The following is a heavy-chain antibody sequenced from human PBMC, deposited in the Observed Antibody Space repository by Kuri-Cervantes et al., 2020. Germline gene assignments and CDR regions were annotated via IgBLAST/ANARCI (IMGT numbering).Heavy chain of an antibody. V-gene: IGHV1-8*01. CDR1: GYTFTSYD. CDR3: AREGEMARDYFDY. Sequence: ASVKVSCKASGYTFTSYDINWVRQATGQGLEWMGWMNPNSGNTGYAQKFQGRVTMTRNTSISTAYTELSSLRSEDTAVYYCAREGEMARDYFDYWGQGTLVTVSS. D-gene: IGHD5-24*01. J-gene: IGHJ4*02. CDR2: MNPNSGNT.